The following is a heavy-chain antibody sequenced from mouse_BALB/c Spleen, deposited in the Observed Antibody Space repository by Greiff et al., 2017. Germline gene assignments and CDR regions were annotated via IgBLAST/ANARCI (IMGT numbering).Heavy chain of an antibody. D-gene: IGHD2-1*01. CDR3: ARANYGNYGYAMDY. J-gene: IGHJ4*01. CDR2: INPYNDGT. CDR1: GYTFTSYV. Sequence: EVKLMESGPELVKPGASVKMSCKASGYTFTSYVMHWVKQKPGQGLEWIGYINPYNDGTKYNEKFKGKATLTSDKSSSTAYMELSSLTSEDSAVYYCARANYGNYGYAMDYWGQGTSVTVSS. V-gene: IGHV1-14*01.